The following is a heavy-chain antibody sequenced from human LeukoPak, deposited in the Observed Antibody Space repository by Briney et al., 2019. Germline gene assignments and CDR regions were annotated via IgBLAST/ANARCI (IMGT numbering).Heavy chain of an antibody. V-gene: IGHV4-59*08. J-gene: IGHJ6*02. CDR3: ARLHGSGSPVDTSYYYYYGMDV. CDR2: IYYSGST. D-gene: IGHD3-10*01. Sequence: SETLSLTCTVSGGSISSYYWSWLRQPPGKGLEGIGYIYYSGSTNYNPSLKSRVTISVDTSKNQFSLKLSSVTAADTAVYYCARLHGSGSPVDTSYYYYYGMDVWGQGTTVTVSS. CDR1: GGSISSYY.